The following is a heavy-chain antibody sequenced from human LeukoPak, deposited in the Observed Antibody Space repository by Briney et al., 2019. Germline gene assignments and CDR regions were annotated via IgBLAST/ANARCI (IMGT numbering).Heavy chain of an antibody. J-gene: IGHJ4*02. CDR2: IYTSGST. V-gene: IGHV4-61*02. D-gene: IGHD4-11*01. Sequence: PSQTLSLTCTVSGGSISSGSYYWSWIRQPAGKGLEWIGRIYTSGSTNYNPSLKSRVTISVDTAKNQFSLKLASVTAADTALYYCARDGELTTNHFDCWGQGTLVTVPS. CDR1: GGSISSGSYY. CDR3: ARDGELTTNHFDC.